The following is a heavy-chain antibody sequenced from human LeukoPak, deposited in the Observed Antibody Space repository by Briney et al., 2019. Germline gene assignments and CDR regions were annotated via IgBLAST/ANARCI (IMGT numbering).Heavy chain of an antibody. Sequence: PSETLSLTCTVSGGSISTYYWSWIRQPPGKGLEWIGYIHYSGSTNYNPSLKSRVTISVDTSKNQFSLRLSSVTAADTAVYYCARMGGYSGYATHWGQGNLATVSS. CDR3: ARMGGYSGYATH. CDR2: IHYSGST. J-gene: IGHJ4*02. CDR1: GGSISTYY. V-gene: IGHV4-59*08. D-gene: IGHD5-12*01.